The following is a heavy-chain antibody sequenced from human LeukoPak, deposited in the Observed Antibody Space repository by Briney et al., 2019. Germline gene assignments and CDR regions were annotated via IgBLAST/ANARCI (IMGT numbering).Heavy chain of an antibody. CDR1: GYIFTSYY. D-gene: IGHD3-22*01. CDR3: ARGRNYYDSSRYYYEGDAFDI. CDR2: INPSGGSI. V-gene: IGHV1-46*01. Sequence: ASVKVSCKASGYIFTSYYMYWARQAPGQGLEWMGIINPSGGSIRYAQKFQGRVTMTRDTSTSTVYMELSSLRSEDTAVYYCARGRNYYDSSRYYYEGDAFDIWGQGTMVTVSS. J-gene: IGHJ3*02.